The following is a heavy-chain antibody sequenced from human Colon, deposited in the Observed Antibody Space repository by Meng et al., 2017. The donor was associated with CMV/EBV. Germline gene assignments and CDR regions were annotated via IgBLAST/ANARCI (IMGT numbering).Heavy chain of an antibody. V-gene: IGHV1-2*06. D-gene: IGHD6-13*01. CDR1: GYTFTCYY. J-gene: IGHJ4*02. CDR3: AREVEGSSSRYIDY. Sequence: QVRLVQSGAEGTEPGGSVKVCCMPSGYTFTCYYMHWERQAPGQGLEWMGRINPNSGGTNYAQKFQRRVTVTRDASISPAYMERSRLRSDDAAIYYCAREVEGSSSRYIDYWGQGTLVTVSS. CDR2: INPNSGGT.